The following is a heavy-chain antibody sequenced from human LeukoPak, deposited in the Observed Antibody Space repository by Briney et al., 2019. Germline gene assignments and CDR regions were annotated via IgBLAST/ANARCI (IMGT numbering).Heavy chain of an antibody. CDR2: IYYSGST. CDR1: GGSISSYY. D-gene: IGHD3-9*01. J-gene: IGHJ6*03. Sequence: PSETLSLTCTVSGGSISSYYWSWIRQPPGKGLEWIGYIYYSGSTNYKSSLKSRVTISVDTSKNQFSLKLSSVTAADTAVYYCARAPDILNYYYMDVWGKGTTVTISS. CDR3: ARAPDILNYYYMDV. V-gene: IGHV4-59*08.